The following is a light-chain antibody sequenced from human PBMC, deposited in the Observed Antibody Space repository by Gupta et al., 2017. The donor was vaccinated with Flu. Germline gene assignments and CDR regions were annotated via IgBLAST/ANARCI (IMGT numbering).Light chain of an antibody. V-gene: IGLV3-25*03. CDR3: QSSDSSGTYEV. CDR2: KDS. Sequence: GQTATISGSGDALTKQYSYWYQHKPGQSPVLVIYKDSKRPSGIPERFSGSSSGTTVTLTISGVQAEDEADYYCQSSDSSGTYEVFGGGTKLTVL. J-gene: IGLJ3*02. CDR1: ALTKQY.